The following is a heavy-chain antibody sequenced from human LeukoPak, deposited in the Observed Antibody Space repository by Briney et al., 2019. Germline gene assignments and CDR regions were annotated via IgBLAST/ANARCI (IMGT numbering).Heavy chain of an antibody. J-gene: IGHJ3*02. D-gene: IGHD3-10*01. V-gene: IGHV1-24*01. Sequence: ASVRVSCKVSGYTLTELSMHWARQAPGEGGEWMGGFDPEDGETIYTQKLQGTVTMTEHTSTHTAYMELSSLISEDTAVYYCATVTSHQFGDAFDTWGQGTMFTVSS. CDR3: ATVTSHQFGDAFDT. CDR1: GYTLTELS. CDR2: FDPEDGET.